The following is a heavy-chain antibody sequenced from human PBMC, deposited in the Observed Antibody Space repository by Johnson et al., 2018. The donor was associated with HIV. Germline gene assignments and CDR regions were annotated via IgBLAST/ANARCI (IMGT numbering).Heavy chain of an antibody. CDR1: GFTVSSNY. Sequence: VQLVESGGGLVQPGGSLRLSCAAPGFTVSSNYMSWVRQAPGKGLEWVSIVYSGGNTYYTDSVKGRFTISRDNSKKTLYLQMNSLRAEDTAVDYCARVGAARFDAFHVWGQGTMVTVSS. CDR2: VYSGGNT. CDR3: ARVGAARFDAFHV. V-gene: IGHV3-66*01. J-gene: IGHJ3*01. D-gene: IGHD3-16*01.